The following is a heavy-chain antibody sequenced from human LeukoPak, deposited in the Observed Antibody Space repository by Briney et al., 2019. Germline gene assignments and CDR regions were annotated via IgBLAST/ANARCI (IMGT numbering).Heavy chain of an antibody. Sequence: PSETLSLTCTVSGDSISSSSYYWGWIRQSPGKGLEWIGSIYYGGSTHYKSSLKSRVNISVDTSKNQFFLKLNSVTAADTAVYYYARVEKYTSSGPTDPWGQGTLVTVSS. CDR2: IYYGGST. CDR3: ARVEKYTSSGPTDP. J-gene: IGHJ5*02. CDR1: GDSISSSSYY. V-gene: IGHV4-39*07. D-gene: IGHD6-13*01.